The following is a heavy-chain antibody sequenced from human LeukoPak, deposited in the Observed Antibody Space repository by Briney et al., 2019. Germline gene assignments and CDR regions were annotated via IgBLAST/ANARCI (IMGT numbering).Heavy chain of an antibody. CDR1: GGSISSSSYY. Sequence: SETLSLTCTVSGGSISSSSYYWGWIRQPPGKGLEWIGSIYYSGSTYYSPSLKSRVTISVDTSKNQFSLKLSSVTAADTAVYYCARHVGYCSGGSCYPEYYFDYWGQGTLVTVSS. CDR2: IYYSGST. CDR3: ARHVGYCSGGSCYPEYYFDY. D-gene: IGHD2-15*01. V-gene: IGHV4-39*01. J-gene: IGHJ4*02.